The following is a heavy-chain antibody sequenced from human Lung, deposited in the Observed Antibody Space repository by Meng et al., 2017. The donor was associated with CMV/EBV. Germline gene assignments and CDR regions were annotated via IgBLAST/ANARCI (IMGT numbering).Heavy chain of an antibody. J-gene: IGHJ4*02. CDR2: ISGSTTTI. CDR1: VFTFRDHY. V-gene: IGHV3-11*01. Sequence: CAPSVFTFRDHYIICLRQAPGTGLVWISYISGSTTTIPYAGSVRGRFTISRDNAKKSVYLQMNSLRAEDTAVYYCAREDQGDYWFDYWGQGTLVTVSS. D-gene: IGHD4-17*01. CDR3: AREDQGDYWFDY.